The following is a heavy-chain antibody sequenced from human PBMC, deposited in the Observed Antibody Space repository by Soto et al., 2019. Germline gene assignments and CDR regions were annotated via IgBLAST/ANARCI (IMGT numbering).Heavy chain of an antibody. CDR3: ARGFGVFGYMEV. D-gene: IGHD3-16*01. CDR1: GYTLTELS. CDR2: FDPEDGET. V-gene: IGHV1-24*01. J-gene: IGHJ6*03. Sequence: ASVKVSCKVSGYTLTELSMHWVRQAPGKGLEWMGGFDPEDGETIYAQKFQGRVTMTEDTSTDTAYMELSSLRSDDTAVYYCARGFGVFGYMEVWGKGTTVTVSS.